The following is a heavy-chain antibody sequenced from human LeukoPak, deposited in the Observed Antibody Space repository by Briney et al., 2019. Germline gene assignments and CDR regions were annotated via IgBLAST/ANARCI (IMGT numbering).Heavy chain of an antibody. CDR1: GFTFSSYA. J-gene: IGHJ5*02. Sequence: GGSLRLSCAASGFTFSSYAMSWVRQAPGKGLEWVSAISGSGGSTYYADSVKGRFTISRDNSKNTLYLQMNSLRAEDTAVYYCAKDPGITMIVAVFSLFWFDPWGQGTLVTVSS. CDR2: ISGSGGST. D-gene: IGHD3-22*01. CDR3: AKDPGITMIVAVFSLFWFDP. V-gene: IGHV3-23*01.